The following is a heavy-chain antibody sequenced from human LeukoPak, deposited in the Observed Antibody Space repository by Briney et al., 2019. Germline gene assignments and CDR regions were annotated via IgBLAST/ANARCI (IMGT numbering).Heavy chain of an antibody. D-gene: IGHD6-13*01. CDR1: GYTFTGYY. CDR2: INPNSGGT. J-gene: IGHJ5*02. CDR3: ARTYSSSWYNWFDP. V-gene: IGHV1-2*02. Sequence: ASVKVSCKASGYTFTGYYMHWVRQAPGQGLEWMGWINPNSGGTNYAQKFQGRVTMTRDTSISTAYMELSRLRSDDTAVYYCARTYSSSWYNWFDPWGQGTLVTVSS.